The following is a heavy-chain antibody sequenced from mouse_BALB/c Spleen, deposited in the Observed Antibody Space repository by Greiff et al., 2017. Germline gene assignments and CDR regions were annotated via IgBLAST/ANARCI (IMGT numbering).Heavy chain of an antibody. D-gene: IGHD2-2*01. CDR2: IRLKSNNYAT. V-gene: IGHV6-6*02. CDR3: TRRDYYGYDGYYFDY. Sequence: EVKLVESGGGLVQPGGSMKLSCVASGFTFSNYWMNWVRQSPEKGLEWVAEIRLKSNNYATHYAESVKGRFTISRDDSKSSVYLQMNNLRAEDTGIYYCTRRDYYGYDGYYFDYWGQGTTLTVSS. J-gene: IGHJ2*01. CDR1: GFTFSNYW.